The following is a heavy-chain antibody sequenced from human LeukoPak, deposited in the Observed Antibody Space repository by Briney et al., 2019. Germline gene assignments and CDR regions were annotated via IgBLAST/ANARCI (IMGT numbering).Heavy chain of an antibody. V-gene: IGHV5-51*01. CDR2: IYPGDSDT. CDR3: ARRRSHDYSNYAQYYFDY. Sequence: PGESLKISCKGSGYSFTSYWIGWVRQMPGKGLEWMGIIYPGDSDTRYSPSFQGQVTISADKSINTAYLQWSSLKASDTAMYYCARRRSHDYSNYAQYYFDYWGQGTLATVSS. D-gene: IGHD4-11*01. CDR1: GYSFTSYW. J-gene: IGHJ4*02.